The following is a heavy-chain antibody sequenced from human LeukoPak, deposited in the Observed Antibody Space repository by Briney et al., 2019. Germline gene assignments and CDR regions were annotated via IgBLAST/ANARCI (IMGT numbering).Heavy chain of an antibody. J-gene: IGHJ6*03. D-gene: IGHD3-16*01. V-gene: IGHV1-8*01. CDR1: GYTFTSYD. CDR2: MNPNSGNT. Sequence: ASVKVSCKASGYTFTSYDINWVRQATGQGLEWMGWMNPNSGNTGYARKFQGRVTMTRNTSISTAYMELSSLRSEDTAVYYCARALYTYGYYYYYYMDVWGKGTTVTVSS. CDR3: ARALYTYGYYYYYYMDV.